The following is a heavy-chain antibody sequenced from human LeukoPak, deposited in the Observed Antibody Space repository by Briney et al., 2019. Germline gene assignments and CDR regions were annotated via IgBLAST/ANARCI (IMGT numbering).Heavy chain of an antibody. CDR3: TTEGYDYVWGSYRYYFDY. CDR1: GFTFSNAW. V-gene: IGHV3-15*01. Sequence: GGSLRLSCAASGFTFSNAWMSWVRQAPGKGLEWVGRINSKTEGGTTDYAAPVKGRFTISRDDSKNTLYLQMNSLKTKDTAMYYCTTEGYDYVWGSYRYYFDYWGQGTLVTVSS. J-gene: IGHJ4*02. CDR2: INSKTEGGTT. D-gene: IGHD3-16*02.